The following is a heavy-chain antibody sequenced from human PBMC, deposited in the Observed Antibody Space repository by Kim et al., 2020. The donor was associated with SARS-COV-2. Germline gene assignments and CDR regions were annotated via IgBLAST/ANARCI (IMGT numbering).Heavy chain of an antibody. V-gene: IGHV1-18*01. D-gene: IGHD4-17*01. CDR3: AREVTTSDY. Sequence: GNTNYAQKLQGRVTMTTDTSTSTAYMELRSLRSDDTAVYYCAREVTTSDYWGQGTLVTVSS. J-gene: IGHJ4*02. CDR2: GNT.